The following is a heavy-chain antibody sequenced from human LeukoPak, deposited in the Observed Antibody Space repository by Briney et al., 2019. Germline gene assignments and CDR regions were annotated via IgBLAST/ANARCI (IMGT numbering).Heavy chain of an antibody. V-gene: IGHV1-2*02. CDR3: ATLYGDYVTSDY. D-gene: IGHD4-17*01. CDR1: GYTFTGYY. J-gene: IGHJ4*02. CDR2: INPNSGGT. Sequence: GASVKVSCKASGYTFTGYYMHWVRQVPGQGLEWMGWINPNSGGTNYAQKFQGRVTMTRDTSISTAYMELSRLTSDDTAVYYCATLYGDYVTSDYWGQGTLVTVSS.